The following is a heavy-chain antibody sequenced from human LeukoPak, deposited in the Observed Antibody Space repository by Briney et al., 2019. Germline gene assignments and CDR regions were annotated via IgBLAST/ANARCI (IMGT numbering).Heavy chain of an antibody. V-gene: IGHV3-23*01. D-gene: IGHD6-13*01. CDR2: LSGTGLTT. CDR1: GFTPSSYDFSTYA. Sequence: GGPLRLSCAASGFTPSSYDFSTYAMSWVRQAPGKGLEWVSGLSGTGLTTFYPDSVKGRFTISRDNSKNTLYLQMNSLRADDTAVYYCARGSKTAGTIYTFDYWGQGTLVTVSS. J-gene: IGHJ4*02. CDR3: ARGSKTAGTIYTFDY.